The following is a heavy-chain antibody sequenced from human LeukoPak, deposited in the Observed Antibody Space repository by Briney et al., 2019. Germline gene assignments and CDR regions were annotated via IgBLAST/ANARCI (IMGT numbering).Heavy chain of an antibody. J-gene: IGHJ4*02. CDR1: GFAFSSSA. CDR2: ISSDGGRT. V-gene: IGHV3-64*01. Sequence: GGSLRLSCAASGFAFSSSAMHWVRQAPGKGLEYVSAISSDGGRTYYANSVKGRFTISRDNSKNTLYPQMGSLRAEDMAVYYCARWRGSYCDYWGQGTLVTVAS. CDR3: ARWRGSYCDY. D-gene: IGHD3-16*01.